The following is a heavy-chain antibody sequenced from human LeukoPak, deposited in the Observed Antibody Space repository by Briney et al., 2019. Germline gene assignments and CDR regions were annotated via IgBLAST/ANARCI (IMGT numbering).Heavy chain of an antibody. V-gene: IGHV3-7*04. CDR1: GFPFSSYW. CDR3: TRVGYIDEGIDY. CDR2: IKQDGSKK. D-gene: IGHD5-24*01. Sequence: GGSLRLSCIASGFPFSSYWMTWVRQAPGKGLEWVANIKQDGSKKSYVDSVKGRFTTSRDNAKNSLYLQMNCLRAEDTAIYYCTRVGYIDEGIDYWGQGTLVTVSS. J-gene: IGHJ4*02.